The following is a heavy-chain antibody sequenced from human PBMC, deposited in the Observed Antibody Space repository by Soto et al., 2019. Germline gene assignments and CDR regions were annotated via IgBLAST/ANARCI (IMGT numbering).Heavy chain of an antibody. D-gene: IGHD1-1*01. V-gene: IGHV1-46*03. Sequence: ASVKVSCKAAGYAFTSYYMHLVRQAPGQGLEWMGIINPSDGSTSYAQKFQGRVTMARDTSTSTVYMELRSLRSEDTAVYYCARGNWYYFDYWGQGTLVTVSS. CDR1: GYAFTSYY. J-gene: IGHJ4*02. CDR3: ARGNWYYFDY. CDR2: INPSDGST.